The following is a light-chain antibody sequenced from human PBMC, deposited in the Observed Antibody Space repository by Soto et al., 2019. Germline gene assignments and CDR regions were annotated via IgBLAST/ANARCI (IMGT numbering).Light chain of an antibody. Sequence: QPVLTQSSSASASLGSSVKLTCTLNSGHSTYIIAWHQHQPGKAPRYLMKLEGSGSYNKGSGVPDRFSGSSSGADRYLTISTPQSEDEGAYYCVTWDSDTRVFGGGTKLTVL. J-gene: IGLJ2*01. V-gene: IGLV4-60*03. CDR2: LEGSGSY. CDR1: SGHSTYI. CDR3: VTWDSDTRV.